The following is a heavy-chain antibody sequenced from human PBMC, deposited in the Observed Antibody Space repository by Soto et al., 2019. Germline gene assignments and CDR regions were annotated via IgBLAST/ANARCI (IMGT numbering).Heavy chain of an antibody. D-gene: IGHD2-2*01. CDR2: INPSGGST. CDR1: GYTFTSYY. J-gene: IGHJ3*02. V-gene: IGHV1-46*03. CDR3: AREGDIVVVPADSDAFDI. Sequence: ASVNVSCKAAGYTFTSYYMHWGRQAPGQGLEWMGIINPSGGSTGYAQKFQGRVTMTRDTSTSTVYMELSGLRSEDTAVYYCAREGDIVVVPADSDAFDIWGQGTMVTVSS.